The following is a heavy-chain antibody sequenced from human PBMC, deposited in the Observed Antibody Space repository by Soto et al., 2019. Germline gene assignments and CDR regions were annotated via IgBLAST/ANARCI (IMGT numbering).Heavy chain of an antibody. CDR1: GFTFSSYA. CDR3: AKTAAAPGAFDI. Sequence: VRLSCAASGFTFSSYAMHWVRQAPGKGLEWVSAISGSGGSTYYADSVKGRFTISRDNSKNTLYLQMNSLRAEDTAVYYCAKTAAAPGAFDIWGQGTMVTVSS. D-gene: IGHD2-15*01. CDR2: ISGSGGST. V-gene: IGHV3-23*01. J-gene: IGHJ3*02.